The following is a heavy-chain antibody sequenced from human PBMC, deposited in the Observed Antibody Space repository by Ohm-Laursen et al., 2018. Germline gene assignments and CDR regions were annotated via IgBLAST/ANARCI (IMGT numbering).Heavy chain of an antibody. D-gene: IGHD3-22*01. CDR1: GGSISSYY. CDR2: IYYSGST. CDR3: ARAHYYDSGGLDL. J-gene: IGHJ2*01. V-gene: IGHV4-59*01. Sequence: SETLSLTCAVSGGSISSYYWSWIRQPPGKGLEWIGYIYYSGSTNYNPSLKSRVTISVDTSKNQFSLKLSSVTAADTAVYYCARAHYYDSGGLDLWGRGTLVTVSS.